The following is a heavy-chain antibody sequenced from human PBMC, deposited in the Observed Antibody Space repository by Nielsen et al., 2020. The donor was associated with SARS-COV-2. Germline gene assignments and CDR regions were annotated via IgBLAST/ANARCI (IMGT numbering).Heavy chain of an antibody. J-gene: IGHJ4*02. Sequence: SETLSLTCELSGGSISTYHWSWIRQPPGKGLEWIGYIYYRGNTDYNPSLKSRVTISVDTSKNQFSLNLRSVTAADTAVYYCARGGGGQDFDFWGQGTLVTVSS. V-gene: IGHV4-59*01. CDR1: GGSISTYH. CDR2: IYYRGNT. D-gene: IGHD2-15*01. CDR3: ARGGGGQDFDF.